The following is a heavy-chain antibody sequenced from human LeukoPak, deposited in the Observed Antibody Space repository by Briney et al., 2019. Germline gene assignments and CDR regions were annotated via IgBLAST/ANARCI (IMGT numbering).Heavy chain of an antibody. CDR3: VTRTD. CDR2: INPGGGT. D-gene: IGHD1-14*01. Sequence: SETLSLTCSVPGGSISNYYWSWIRQPPGKGLEWIGEINPGGGTNYNPSLKSRVTMSKDTSKNHFSLKLNSVTAADTAVYYCVTRTDWAQGTLVTVSS. V-gene: IGHV4-34*01. CDR1: GGSISNYY. J-gene: IGHJ4*02.